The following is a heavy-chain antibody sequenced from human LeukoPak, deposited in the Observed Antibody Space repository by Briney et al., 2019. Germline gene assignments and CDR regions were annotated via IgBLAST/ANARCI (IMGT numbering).Heavy chain of an antibody. D-gene: IGHD3-10*01. J-gene: IGHJ4*02. V-gene: IGHV1-2*02. Sequence: GASVKVSCKASGYTFTGYYMYWVRQAPGQGLEWMGWINPNSGGTNYAQKFQGRVTMTRDTSISTAYMELSRLRSDDTAVYYCARGPARYGSGSYYNYWGQGTLVTVSS. CDR2: INPNSGGT. CDR3: ARGPARYGSGSYYNY. CDR1: GYTFTGYY.